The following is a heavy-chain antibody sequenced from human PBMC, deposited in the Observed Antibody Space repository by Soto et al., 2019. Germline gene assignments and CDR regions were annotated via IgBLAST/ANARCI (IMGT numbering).Heavy chain of an antibody. CDR2: MSAHGDRQ. J-gene: IGHJ4*02. D-gene: IGHD6-19*01. CDR1: GISFPSYA. Sequence: QVQLVESGGGVVQPGKSLRLSCVVSGISFPSYAMHWVRQRPGKGLEWVAVMSAHGDRQYYADSVKGRFTISRDNSKKTLYMQMDSVGTEDTAVYYCVTDSGWGTVYYFDSGGQGTPVTVSS. CDR3: VTDSGWGTVYYFDS. V-gene: IGHV3-30-3*01.